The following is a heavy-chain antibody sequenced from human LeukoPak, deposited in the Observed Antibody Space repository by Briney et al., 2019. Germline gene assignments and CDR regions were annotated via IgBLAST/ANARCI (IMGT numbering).Heavy chain of an antibody. V-gene: IGHV3-30*18. CDR3: AKGVGATRIFDY. CDR2: ISYDGSNK. Sequence: GRSLRLSCVASGFTFSSYGMHWVRQAPGEGPEWVAFISYDGSNKYYADSVKGRFTISSDNSKNTLYLQMNSLRAEDTAMYYCAKGVGATRIFDYWGQGTLVTVSS. D-gene: IGHD1-26*01. CDR1: GFTFSSYG. J-gene: IGHJ4*02.